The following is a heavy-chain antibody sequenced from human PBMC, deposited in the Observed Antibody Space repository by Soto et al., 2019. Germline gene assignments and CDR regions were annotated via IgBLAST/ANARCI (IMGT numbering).Heavy chain of an antibody. CDR1: GGSFSGYY. D-gene: IGHD3-9*01. V-gene: IGHV4-34*01. Sequence: ETLSLTCAVYGGSFSGYYWSWIRQPPGKGLEWIGEINHSGSTNYNPSLKSRVTISVDTSKNQFSLKLSSVTAADTAVYYCARVVGIFWFYYYMDVWGKGTTVTVSS. CDR3: ARVVGIFWFYYYMDV. CDR2: INHSGST. J-gene: IGHJ6*03.